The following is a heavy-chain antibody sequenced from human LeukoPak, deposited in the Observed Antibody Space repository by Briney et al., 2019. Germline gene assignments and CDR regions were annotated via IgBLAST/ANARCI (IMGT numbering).Heavy chain of an antibody. CDR1: GGSISSSSYY. CDR2: IYYSGST. Sequence: PSETLSLTCTVSGGSISSSSYYWSWIRQPPGKGLEWIGYIYYSGSTNYNPSLKSRVTISVDTSKNQFSLKLSSVTAADTAVYYCARGGVGADFDYWGQGTLVTVSS. D-gene: IGHD1-26*01. V-gene: IGHV4-61*01. J-gene: IGHJ4*02. CDR3: ARGGVGADFDY.